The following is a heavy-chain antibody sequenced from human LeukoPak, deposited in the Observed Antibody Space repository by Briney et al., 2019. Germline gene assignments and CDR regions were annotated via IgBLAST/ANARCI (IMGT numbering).Heavy chain of an antibody. CDR2: IYYSGST. CDR1: GGSISSYY. CDR3: ARGDRYSSSWYIGKY. J-gene: IGHJ4*02. V-gene: IGHV4-59*01. D-gene: IGHD6-13*01. Sequence: SETLSLTCTVSGGSISSYYWSWIRQPPGKGLEWIGYIYYSGSTNYNPSLKSRVTISVDTSKNQFSLKLSSVTAADTAVYYCARGDRYSSSWYIGKYWGQGTLVTVSS.